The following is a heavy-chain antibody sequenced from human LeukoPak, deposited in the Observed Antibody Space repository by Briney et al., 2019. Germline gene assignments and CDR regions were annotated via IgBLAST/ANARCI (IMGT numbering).Heavy chain of an antibody. J-gene: IGHJ4*02. CDR3: ATYRQVLLPFES. V-gene: IGHV3-23*01. Sequence: GGSLRLSCAASGFTFSTYAMSWVRLAPGKGLEWVSAISANGGSTFYADSVKGRFTISRDNSKNTLYLQMNSLRAEDTAIYYCATYRQVLLPFESWGQGTLVTISS. CDR1: GFTFSTYA. D-gene: IGHD2-8*02. CDR2: ISANGGST.